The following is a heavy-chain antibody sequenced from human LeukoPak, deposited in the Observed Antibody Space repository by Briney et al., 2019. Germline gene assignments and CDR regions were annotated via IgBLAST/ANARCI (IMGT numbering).Heavy chain of an antibody. J-gene: IGHJ4*02. V-gene: IGHV3-9*01. D-gene: IGHD4-17*01. CDR3: ARDWVPIWGYYGDYPQVGSARNDY. CDR1: GFTFDDYA. Sequence: PGGSLRLSCAASGFTFDDYAMHWVRQAPGKGLEWVSGISWNSGSIGYADSVKGRFTISRDNAKNSLYLQMNSLRAEDTAVYYCARDWVPIWGYYGDYPQVGSARNDYWGQGTLVTVSS. CDR2: ISWNSGSI.